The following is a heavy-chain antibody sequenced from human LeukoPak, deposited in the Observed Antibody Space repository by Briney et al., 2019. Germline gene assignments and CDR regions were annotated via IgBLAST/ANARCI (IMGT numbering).Heavy chain of an antibody. CDR1: GFTISSHG. V-gene: IGHV3-30*03. CDR3: ARTTILDY. D-gene: IGHD4-17*01. J-gene: IGHJ4*02. Sequence: GTSLRLSCAVSGFTISSHGMHWVRQAPGKGPEWVAIIAYHGNTEYYGDSVKGRFTISRDNSKNTLYLQMDSLRAEDTAVYYCARTTILDYWGQGTLVTVSS. CDR2: IAYHGNTE.